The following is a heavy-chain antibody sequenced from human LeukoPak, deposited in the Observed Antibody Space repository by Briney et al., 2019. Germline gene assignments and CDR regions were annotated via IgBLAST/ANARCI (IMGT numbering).Heavy chain of an antibody. D-gene: IGHD3-22*01. J-gene: IGHJ4*02. Sequence: SQTLSLTCAVSGGSISSGGYSWSWIRQPPGKGLEWIGYIYHSGSTYYNPSLKSRVTISVDRSKNQFSLKLSSATAADTAVYYCASGYYYDSSGYPSPFDYWGQGTLVTVSS. CDR3: ASGYYYDSSGYPSPFDY. CDR1: GGSISSGGYS. CDR2: IYHSGST. V-gene: IGHV4-30-2*01.